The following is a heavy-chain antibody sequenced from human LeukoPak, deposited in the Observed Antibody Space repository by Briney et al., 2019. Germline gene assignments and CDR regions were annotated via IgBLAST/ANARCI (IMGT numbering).Heavy chain of an antibody. D-gene: IGHD2-15*01. V-gene: IGHV1-8*01. CDR1: GYTFTSYD. CDR3: ASLVVGVAATNDY. J-gene: IGHJ4*02. CDR2: MNPNSGNT. Sequence: ASVKVSCKPSGYTFTSYDINWVRQATGQGLEWMGWMNPNSGNTGYAQKFQGRVTMTRNTSISTAYMELSSLRSEDTAVYYCASLVVGVAATNDYWGQGTLVTVSS.